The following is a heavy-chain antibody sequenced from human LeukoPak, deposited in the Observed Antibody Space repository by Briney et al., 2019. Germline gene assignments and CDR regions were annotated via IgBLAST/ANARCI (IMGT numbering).Heavy chain of an antibody. CDR1: GFTFSSYS. Sequence: GGSLRLSCAASGFTFSSYSMNWVRQAPGKGLEWVSYISSSSSTIYYADSVKGRFTISRDNAKNSLYLQMNSLRAEDTAVYYCARDSHRYCSSTSCSNYVFDYWGQGTLVTVSS. V-gene: IGHV3-48*01. CDR3: ARDSHRYCSSTSCSNYVFDY. J-gene: IGHJ4*02. CDR2: ISSSSSTI. D-gene: IGHD2-2*01.